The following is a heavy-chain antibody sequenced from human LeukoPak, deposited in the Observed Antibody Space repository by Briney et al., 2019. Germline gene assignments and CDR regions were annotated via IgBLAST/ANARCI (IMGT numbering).Heavy chain of an antibody. CDR2: INPKSGAA. J-gene: IGHJ4*02. Sequence: GASVKVSCKASGYIFSDYYMHWVRQAPGQGLEWLGWINPKSGAADYAQQFRGRVTMTRVTSINTDYMEMKRVTSDDTAVYYCARGAEAETSPLDFWGQGTLVIVS. CDR1: GYIFSDYY. V-gene: IGHV1-2*02. D-gene: IGHD6-13*01. CDR3: ARGAEAETSPLDF.